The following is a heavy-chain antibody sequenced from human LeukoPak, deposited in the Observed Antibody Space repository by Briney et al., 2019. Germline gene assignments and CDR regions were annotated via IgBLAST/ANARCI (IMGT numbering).Heavy chain of an antibody. J-gene: IGHJ5*02. V-gene: IGHV1-3*03. CDR1: GYTFTSYA. CDR3: ARDALPGIAVAAPNWFDP. D-gene: IGHD6-19*01. Sequence: ASVKVSCKASGYTFTSYAMHWVRQAPGQRLEWMGWINAGNGNTKYSQEFQGRVTITRDTSASTAYMELSSLRSEDMAVYYCARDALPGIAVAAPNWFDPWGQGTLVTVSS. CDR2: INAGNGNT.